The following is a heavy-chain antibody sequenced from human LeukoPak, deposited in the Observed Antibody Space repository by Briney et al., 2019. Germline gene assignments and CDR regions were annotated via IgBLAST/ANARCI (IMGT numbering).Heavy chain of an antibody. J-gene: IGHJ3*02. V-gene: IGHV3-53*01. CDR3: AVVVLDAFNI. CDR2: IYSGGST. CDR1: GFTVSSNY. Sequence: QTGGSLRLSCAASGFTVSSNYMSWVRQAPGKGLEWVSVIYSGGSTYYADSVKGRFTISRDNSKNTLYLQMNSLRAEDTAVYYCAVVVLDAFNIGGQGTMVTVSS. D-gene: IGHD2-15*01.